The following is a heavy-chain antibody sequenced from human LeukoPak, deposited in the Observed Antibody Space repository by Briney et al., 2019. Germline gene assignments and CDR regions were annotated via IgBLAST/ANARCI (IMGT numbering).Heavy chain of an antibody. CDR3: ARRLTQYDCFDP. V-gene: IGHV6-1*01. J-gene: IGHJ5*02. Sequence: SQTLSLSCAISGDSVSSNSVTWNWIRQSPSRGLEWLGRTYYRSTWYNDYAVSVRGRITVNPDTSKNQFSLHLNSVTPEDTAVYYCARRLTQYDCFDPWGQGILVTVSS. CDR1: GDSVSSNSVT. D-gene: IGHD2-2*01. CDR2: TYYRSTWYN.